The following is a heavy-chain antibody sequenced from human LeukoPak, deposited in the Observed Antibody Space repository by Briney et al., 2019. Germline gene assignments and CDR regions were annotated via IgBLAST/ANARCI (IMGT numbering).Heavy chain of an antibody. V-gene: IGHV1-2*02. J-gene: IGHJ4*02. CDR3: ARSSIAARPTTFDY. Sequence: GASVKVSCKASGYTFTSYDINWVRQAPGQGLEWMGWINPNSGGTNYEQKFQGRVTMTRDTSLSTAYMEMSRLRSDDTAVYYCARSSIAARPTTFDYWGQGTLVTVSS. CDR2: INPNSGGT. D-gene: IGHD6-6*01. CDR1: GYTFTSYD.